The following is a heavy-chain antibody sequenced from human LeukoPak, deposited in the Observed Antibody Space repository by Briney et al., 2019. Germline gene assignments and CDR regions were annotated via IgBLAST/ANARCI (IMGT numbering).Heavy chain of an antibody. Sequence: GGSLRLSCVASGFTVSSNYMSWVRQAPGKGLECVSVIYSGGNTYYADSVKGRFTISRDNSKNTLYLQMNSLRAEDTAVYYCARKTDSGGQGDYWGPGTLVTVSS. CDR2: IYSGGNT. D-gene: IGHD3-22*01. V-gene: IGHV3-66*01. J-gene: IGHJ4*02. CDR3: ARKTDSGGQGDY. CDR1: GFTVSSNY.